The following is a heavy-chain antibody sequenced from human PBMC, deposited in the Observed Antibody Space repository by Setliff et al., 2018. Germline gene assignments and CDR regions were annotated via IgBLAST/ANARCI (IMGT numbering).Heavy chain of an antibody. CDR2: VDRSGNT. CDR3: VRSSAPQVVLAADFDF. J-gene: IGHJ4*02. D-gene: IGHD6-19*01. V-gene: IGHV4-39*01. Sequence: SETLSLTCTLSGDSISRSTYYWGWIRQSPGKGLDWIGTVDRSGNTFYNPSLRSRVTISVDTSKNQISLKLTSVSAADTAVYYCVRSSAPQVVLAADFDFWGQGTPVTVSS. CDR1: GDSISRSTYY.